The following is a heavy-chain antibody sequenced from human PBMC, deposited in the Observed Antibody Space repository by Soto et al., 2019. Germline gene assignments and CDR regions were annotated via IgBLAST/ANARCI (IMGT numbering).Heavy chain of an antibody. CDR1: GFTFINYA. D-gene: IGHD3-16*01. Sequence: GGSLRLSCADSGFTFINYAMHWVRQAPGKGLEWVALTSYDGNNEYYTDSVKGRFTISRDNSHNTLYLQVHSLTAEDTAVYYCAKDRRAGGNSAFYFDFWGQGAQVTVSS. J-gene: IGHJ4*02. V-gene: IGHV3-30*18. CDR2: TSYDGNNE. CDR3: AKDRRAGGNSAFYFDF.